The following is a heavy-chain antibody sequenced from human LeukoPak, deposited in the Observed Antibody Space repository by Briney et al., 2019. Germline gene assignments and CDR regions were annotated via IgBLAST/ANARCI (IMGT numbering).Heavy chain of an antibody. CDR1: GFTFSTYA. V-gene: IGHV3-30*02. Sequence: GGSLRLSCAASGFTFSTYAMHWVRQAPGKGLEWVAFIRYDGSNKYYADSVSGQFTISRDNSKNTLYLQMNSLRAEDTAVYYCAKYDFDYWGQGTLVTVSS. J-gene: IGHJ4*02. CDR2: IRYDGSNK. CDR3: AKYDFDY.